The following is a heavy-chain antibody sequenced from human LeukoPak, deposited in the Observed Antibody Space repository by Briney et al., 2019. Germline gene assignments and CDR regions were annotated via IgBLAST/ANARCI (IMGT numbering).Heavy chain of an antibody. CDR1: GYTFTKYY. D-gene: IGHD2-21*02. CDR3: ASQAGTNIVVVTPAFDP. V-gene: IGHV1-69*02. Sequence: GASVKVSCKAPGYTFTKYYIHWVRQAPGQGLEWMGRIISILGIANYAQKFQGRVTITADKSTSTAYMELSSLRSEDTAVYYCASQAGTNIVVVTPAFDPWGQGTLVTVAS. J-gene: IGHJ5*02. CDR2: IISILGIA.